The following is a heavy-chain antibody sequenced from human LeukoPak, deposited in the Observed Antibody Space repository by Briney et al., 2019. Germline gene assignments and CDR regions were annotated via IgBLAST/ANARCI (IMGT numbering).Heavy chain of an antibody. V-gene: IGHV1-69*01. CDR2: IIPIFGTA. J-gene: IGHJ4*02. CDR3: ARARGGYRYYFDY. CDR1: GGTFSSYA. D-gene: IGHD1-1*01. Sequence: SVKVSCKASGGTFSSYAISWVRQAPGQGLEWMGGIIPIFGTAKYAQKFQGRVTITADESTSTAYMELSSLRSEDTAVYYCARARGGYRYYFDYWGQGTLVTVSS.